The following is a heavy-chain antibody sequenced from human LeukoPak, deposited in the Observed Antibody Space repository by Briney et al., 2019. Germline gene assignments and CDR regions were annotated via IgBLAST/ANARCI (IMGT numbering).Heavy chain of an antibody. CDR2: MNPNSGNT. D-gene: IGHD3-3*01. CDR1: GYTFTSYD. J-gene: IGHJ4*02. Sequence: ASVKVSCKASGYTFTSYDINWVRQAPGQGLEWMGWMNPNSGNTGYAQKFQGRVTMTRNTSISTAYMELSSLRSEDTAVYYCARGIYPLRFLEWLPFDYWGQGTLVTVSS. V-gene: IGHV1-8*01. CDR3: ARGIYPLRFLEWLPFDY.